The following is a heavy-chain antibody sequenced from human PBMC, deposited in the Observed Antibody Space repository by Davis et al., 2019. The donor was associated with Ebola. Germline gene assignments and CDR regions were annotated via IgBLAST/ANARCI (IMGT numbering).Heavy chain of an antibody. CDR3: ARGGGFGGYGMDV. J-gene: IGHJ6*02. Sequence: MPSETLSLTCAVYGGSFSGYYWTWIRQPPGQGLEWIGEINYSGSTTYNPSLKSRVTISVDTSKNQFSLKLSSVTAADTAVYYCARGGGFGGYGMDVWGQGTTVTVSS. CDR1: GGSFSGYY. D-gene: IGHD3-10*01. CDR2: INYSGST. V-gene: IGHV4-34*01.